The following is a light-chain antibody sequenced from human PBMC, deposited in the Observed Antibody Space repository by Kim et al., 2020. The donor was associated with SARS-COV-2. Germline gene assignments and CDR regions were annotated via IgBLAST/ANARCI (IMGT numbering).Light chain of an antibody. J-gene: IGLJ1*01. CDR2: GNS. CDR3: QSYDSSLSGLNYV. V-gene: IGLV1-40*01. CDR1: SSNIGAGYD. Sequence: QSVLTQPPSVSGAPGQRVTISCTGSSSNIGAGYDVHWYQQLPGTAPKLLIYGNSNRPSGVPDRFSGSKYGTSASLAITGLQAEDEADYYCQSYDSSLSGLNYVFGTGTKVTVL.